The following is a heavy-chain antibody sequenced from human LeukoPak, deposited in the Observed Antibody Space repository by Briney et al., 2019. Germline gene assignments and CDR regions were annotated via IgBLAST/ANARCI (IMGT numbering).Heavy chain of an antibody. CDR3: ASQVP. V-gene: IGHV3-7*03. Sequence: GGSLRLSCAASGFTFSSYAMSWVRQAPGKGPEWVANIKQDGSEKYYVDSVKGRFTISRDNAKNSLYLQMNSLRAEDTAVYYCASQVPWGQGTMVTVSS. D-gene: IGHD2-2*01. CDR1: GFTFSSYA. CDR2: IKQDGSEK. J-gene: IGHJ3*01.